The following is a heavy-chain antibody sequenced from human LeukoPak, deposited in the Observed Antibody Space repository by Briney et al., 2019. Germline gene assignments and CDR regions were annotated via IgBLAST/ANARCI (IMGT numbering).Heavy chain of an antibody. CDR2: IYTSGST. Sequence: SETLSLTCTVSGGSISSYYWSWIRQPAGKGLEWIGRIYTSGSTNYNPSLKSRVTMSVDTSKNQFSLKLSSVTAADTAVYYCARARWSWARGGYYYYMDVWGKGTTVAVSS. CDR1: GGSISSYY. D-gene: IGHD2-21*01. CDR3: ARARWSWARGGYYYYMDV. V-gene: IGHV4-4*07. J-gene: IGHJ6*03.